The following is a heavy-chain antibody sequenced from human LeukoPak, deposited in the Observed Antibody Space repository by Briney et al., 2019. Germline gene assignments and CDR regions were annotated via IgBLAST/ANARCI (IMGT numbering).Heavy chain of an antibody. Sequence: SETLSLTCCFSGDSISTYYWSWIRQAPGKGLEWIGHIYSSGNNDYNSSLKSRVTISVDTSKSHFSLRLSSVTATEAAVYYCARLRWQLVGPYFDYWGQGILVTVSS. J-gene: IGHJ4*02. CDR2: IYSSGNN. D-gene: IGHD1-26*01. V-gene: IGHV4-59*01. CDR3: ARLRWQLVGPYFDY. CDR1: GDSISTYY.